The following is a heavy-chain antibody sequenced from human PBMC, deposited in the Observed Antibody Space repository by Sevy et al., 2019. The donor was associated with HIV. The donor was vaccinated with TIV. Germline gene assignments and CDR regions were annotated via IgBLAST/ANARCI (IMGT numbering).Heavy chain of an antibody. Sequence: SETLSLTCTVSGGSISSGGYYWSWIPQHQGKGWEGIGKTYYSGRTYYNPSLRSRVTITVDTSKNLFSLKVSSVIAADTAVYYCARAAYYYDSSGYYYEAFFDYWGQGTLVTVSS. CDR1: GGSISSGGYY. V-gene: IGHV4-31*03. CDR2: TYYSGRT. J-gene: IGHJ4*02. D-gene: IGHD3-22*01. CDR3: ARAAYYYDSSGYYYEAFFDY.